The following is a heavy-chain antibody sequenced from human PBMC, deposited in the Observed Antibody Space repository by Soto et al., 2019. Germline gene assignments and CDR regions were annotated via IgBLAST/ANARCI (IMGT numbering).Heavy chain of an antibody. V-gene: IGHV1-69*06. CDR2: IIPKFGTA. CDR3: VRDAGIVGAEYGMDV. J-gene: IGHJ6*02. CDR1: GVTFSNYA. Sequence: QVQLVQSGAEVKKPGSSVKVSCKASGVTFSNYAISWVRQAPGQGLEWMGGIIPKFGTANYAQKFQGRVTITADRSTSKASLELSSLRSEETAVYYCVRDAGIVGAEYGMDVWGQGTTVTVSS. D-gene: IGHD1-26*01.